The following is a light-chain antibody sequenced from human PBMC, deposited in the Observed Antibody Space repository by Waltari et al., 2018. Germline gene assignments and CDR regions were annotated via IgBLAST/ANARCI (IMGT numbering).Light chain of an antibody. J-gene: IGKJ3*01. Sequence: EIVLTQSPATLSVSPVDRATLSRRASQSVSGNLAWYQQKAGQAPRLLIYGASTRATGIPARFSGSGSGTEFTLTISRLQSEDFAVYYCQQYNNWPPLFTFGPGTKVDMK. CDR2: GAS. V-gene: IGKV3D-15*01. CDR1: QSVSGN. CDR3: QQYNNWPPLFT.